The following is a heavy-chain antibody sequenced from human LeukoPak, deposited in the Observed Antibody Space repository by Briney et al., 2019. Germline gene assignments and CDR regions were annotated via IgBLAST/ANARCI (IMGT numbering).Heavy chain of an antibody. CDR3: ARGAAAGSPLGY. J-gene: IGHJ4*02. CDR2: IYHSGST. V-gene: IGHV4-30-2*01. D-gene: IGHD6-13*01. Sequence: SQTLSLTCAVSGGSISSGGYSWSWIRQPPGKGLEWIGYIYHSGSTYYNPSLKSRVTISVDTSKNQFSLKLSSVTAADTAVYYCARGAAAGSPLGYWGQGTLVTVSS. CDR1: GGSISSGGYS.